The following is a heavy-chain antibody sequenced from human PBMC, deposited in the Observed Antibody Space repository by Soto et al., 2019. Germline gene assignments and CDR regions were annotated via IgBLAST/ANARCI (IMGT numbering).Heavy chain of an antibody. Sequence: PSETLSLTCAVYGGSFSGYYWSWVRQAPRKGLEWVSVIYSGGTTNYADSVKGRFTISRDNSKNTLYLQMNSLRAEDTAVYYCARGKQNAPDVWGQGTTVTVSS. D-gene: IGHD2-8*01. CDR3: ARGKQNAPDV. CDR1: GGSFSGYY. V-gene: IGHV3-66*01. CDR2: IYSGGTT. J-gene: IGHJ6*02.